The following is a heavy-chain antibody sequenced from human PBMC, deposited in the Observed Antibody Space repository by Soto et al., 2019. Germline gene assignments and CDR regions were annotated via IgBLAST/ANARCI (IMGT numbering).Heavy chain of an antibody. CDR3: ARFVWSGYNWFDP. V-gene: IGHV1-69*13. CDR1: GGTFRSYA. D-gene: IGHD3-3*01. Sequence: SVKVSCRASGGTFRSYAISWVRQAPGQGLEWMGGIIPIFGTANYAQKFQGRVTITADESTSTAYMELSSLRYEDTAVYYCARFVWSGYNWFDPWGQGTLVTVSS. CDR2: IIPIFGTA. J-gene: IGHJ5*02.